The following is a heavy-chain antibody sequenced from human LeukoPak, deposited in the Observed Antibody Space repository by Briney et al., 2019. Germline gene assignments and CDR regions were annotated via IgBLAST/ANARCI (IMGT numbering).Heavy chain of an antibody. Sequence: GGSLRLSCAAPGFTFSSNAMCWVRQAPGEGLEWVSGFGGDGKTYYADSVKGRFTISRDNSKNMLYLQMNSLRDEDTALYYCAKDLWGWSGMDVWGQGTTVTVSS. J-gene: IGHJ6*02. CDR1: GFTFSSNA. CDR3: AKDLWGWSGMDV. CDR2: FGGDGKT. V-gene: IGHV3-23*01. D-gene: IGHD6-19*01.